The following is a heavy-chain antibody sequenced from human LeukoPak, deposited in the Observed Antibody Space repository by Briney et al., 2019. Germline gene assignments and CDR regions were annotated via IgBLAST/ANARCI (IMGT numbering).Heavy chain of an antibody. V-gene: IGHV3-21*01. Sequence: GGSLRLSCEVSGFTLSRFNMHWVRQAPGKGLEWVSGISSSSYYLTYADSVKGRFTVSRDNAENSVFLLMNSLTAEDTAVYYCAGVDCSGASCYLDYWGQGTLVTVSS. CDR3: AGVDCSGASCYLDY. CDR1: GFTLSRFN. D-gene: IGHD2-15*01. CDR2: ISSSSYYL. J-gene: IGHJ4*02.